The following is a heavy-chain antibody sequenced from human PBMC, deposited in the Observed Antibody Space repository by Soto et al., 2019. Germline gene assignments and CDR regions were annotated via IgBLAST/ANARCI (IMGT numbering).Heavy chain of an antibody. CDR2: IRSKAYGGTT. J-gene: IGHJ6*03. D-gene: IGHD2-2*01. CDR1: GFTFGDYA. Sequence: GGSLRLSCTASGFTFGDYAMSWFRQAPGKGLEWVGFIRSKAYGGTTEYAASVKGRFTISRDDSKSIAYLQMNSLKTEDTAVYYCTRDCSSTSCRQHYYYYYMDVWGKGTTVTVSS. CDR3: TRDCSSTSCRQHYYYYYMDV. V-gene: IGHV3-49*03.